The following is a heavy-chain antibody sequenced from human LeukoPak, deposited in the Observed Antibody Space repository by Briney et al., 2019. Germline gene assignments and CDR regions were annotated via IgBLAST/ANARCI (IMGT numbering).Heavy chain of an antibody. V-gene: IGHV3-23*01. Sequence: GGSLRLSCAASGFTFRSYAMNWVRQAPGKGLEWVSGISGSGSNTYYADSVKGRFTISRDNSKNTLYLQMNSLRAEDTAVYYCAKDGAPPGTMADDAFDIWGQGTMVTVSS. CDR3: AKDGAPPGTMADDAFDI. CDR2: ISGSGSNT. J-gene: IGHJ3*02. CDR1: GFTFRSYA. D-gene: IGHD3-10*01.